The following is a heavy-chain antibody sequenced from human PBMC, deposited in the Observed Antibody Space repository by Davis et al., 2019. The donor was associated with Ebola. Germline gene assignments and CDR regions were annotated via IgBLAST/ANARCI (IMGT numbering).Heavy chain of an antibody. Sequence: SVKVSCKASGGTFSNYPISWVRQAPGQGLEWMGGIIPLFGTANYVQKFQGRVTITADESTSTAYMELRSLRSDDTAVYYCARRSFISSSAYYYYYMDVWGKGTTVTVSS. CDR1: GGTFSNYP. CDR2: IIPLFGTA. D-gene: IGHD6-6*01. CDR3: ARRSFISSSAYYYYYMDV. V-gene: IGHV1-69*13. J-gene: IGHJ6*03.